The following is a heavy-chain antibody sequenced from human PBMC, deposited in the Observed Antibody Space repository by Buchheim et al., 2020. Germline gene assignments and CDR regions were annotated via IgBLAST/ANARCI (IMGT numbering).Heavy chain of an antibody. J-gene: IGHJ4*02. D-gene: IGHD6-13*01. CDR3: ARHLSWYDGFDN. Sequence: QLQLQESGPGLVQPSETLSLTCIVPGGSISSTTYYWGWIRQPPGKGLEWVGSIYYTGSTYYNPSLESRVTISVDTSKSLFSLKLSSVTAADTAVYYCARHLSWYDGFDNWGQGTL. CDR1: GGSISSTTYY. CDR2: IYYTGST. V-gene: IGHV4-39*01.